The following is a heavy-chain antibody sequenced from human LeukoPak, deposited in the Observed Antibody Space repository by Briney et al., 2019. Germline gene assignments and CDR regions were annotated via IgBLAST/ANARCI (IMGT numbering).Heavy chain of an antibody. Sequence: SQTLSLTCAISGDSVSSNSAAWNWIRQSPSRGLEWLGRTYYRSKWYYDYAVAVKSRISINPDTSKNQFSLQLSSVTPENTAVYYCARDPVGGSTIFDYWGQGTLVTVSS. D-gene: IGHD1-26*01. CDR3: ARDPVGGSTIFDY. CDR2: TYYRSKWYY. V-gene: IGHV6-1*01. CDR1: GDSVSSNSAA. J-gene: IGHJ4*02.